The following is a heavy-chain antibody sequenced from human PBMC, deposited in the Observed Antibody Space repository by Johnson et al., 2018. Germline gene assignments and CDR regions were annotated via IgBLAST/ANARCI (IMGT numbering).Heavy chain of an antibody. CDR3: ARDSVPFHCTTYPHYYMDV. CDR1: GFTLSSYT. D-gene: IGHD1-1*01. J-gene: IGHJ6*03. V-gene: IGHV3-30*03. CDR2: LSHDGRNR. Sequence: QVQLVQSGGGVVQPGNSLRLSCAASGFTLSSYTMHWVRQGPGKGLEWVAALSHDGRNRFYIDSVQGRFTVSGDNSRNTLFLQMNSLRTEDTAVYYCARDSVPFHCTTYPHYYMDVWGKGTTVTVSS.